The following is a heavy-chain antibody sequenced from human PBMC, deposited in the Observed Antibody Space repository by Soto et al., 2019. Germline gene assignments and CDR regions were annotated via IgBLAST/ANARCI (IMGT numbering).Heavy chain of an antibody. Sequence: QVQLQQWGAGLLKPSETLFLNCAVNGGSLSGYYWSWIRQPPGKGLEWIGEVKDGGHTNYSPSLRGRVTISSGASNNQFSLRLNSLTAADTGVYHCAGGQEGVVASHGGQGSLVTVSS. CDR1: GGSLSGYY. J-gene: IGHJ4*02. CDR2: VKDGGHT. CDR3: AGGQEGVVASH. D-gene: IGHD5-12*01. V-gene: IGHV4-34*01.